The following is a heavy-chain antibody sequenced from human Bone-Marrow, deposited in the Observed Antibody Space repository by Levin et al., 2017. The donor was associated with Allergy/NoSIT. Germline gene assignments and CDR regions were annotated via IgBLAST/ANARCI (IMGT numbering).Heavy chain of an antibody. J-gene: IGHJ3*01. CDR1: GFTVSSNY. CDR2: IYSGGST. D-gene: IGHD4-23*01. Sequence: GESLKISCAASGFTVSSNYMSWVRQAPGKGLEWVSVIYSGGSTYYADSVKGRFTISRDNSKNTLYLQMNSLRAEDTAVYYCARDLYGGNSLPLWGQGTMVTVSS. V-gene: IGHV3-53*01. CDR3: ARDLYGGNSLPL.